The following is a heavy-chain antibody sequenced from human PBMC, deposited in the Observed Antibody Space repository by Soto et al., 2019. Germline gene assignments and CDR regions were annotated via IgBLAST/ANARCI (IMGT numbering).Heavy chain of an antibody. CDR1: GFTFSSYG. J-gene: IGHJ4*02. CDR2: IWYDGSNK. Sequence: GGSLRLSCAASGFTFSSYGMHWVRQAPGKGLEWVAVIWYDGSNKYYADSVKGRFTISRDNSKNTLYLQMNSLRAEDTAVYYCASSSIDSTLDLGYWGQGTLVTVSS. CDR3: ASSSIDSTLDLGY. V-gene: IGHV3-33*01. D-gene: IGHD6-6*01.